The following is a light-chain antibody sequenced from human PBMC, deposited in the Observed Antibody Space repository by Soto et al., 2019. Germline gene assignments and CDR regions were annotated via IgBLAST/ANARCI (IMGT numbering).Light chain of an antibody. V-gene: IGLV1-44*01. CDR1: SSNIENNT. CDR3: AVWDDSLSGMV. Sequence: QSVLTQPPSASGTPGQRVTISCSGSSSNIENNTVDWYQHLPGTAPKVLIFNNNQRPSGVPDRFSGSKSGTSASLAISGLQSEDEADYYCAVWDDSLSGMVFGGGTKLTVL. CDR2: NNN. J-gene: IGLJ2*01.